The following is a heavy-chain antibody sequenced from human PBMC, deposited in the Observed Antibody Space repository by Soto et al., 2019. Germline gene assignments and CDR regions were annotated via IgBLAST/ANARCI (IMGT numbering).Heavy chain of an antibody. CDR1: GVTFSSYA. Sequence: GGSLRLSCAASGVTFSSYAMNWVRRAPGKGLEWVSAISVSGGTTDYADSVNGRVTISRDNAKKTLYLQMNNVRVEDLAVYYCSSAGRTNSSIPNFWGPGTLVTVSP. J-gene: IGHJ4*02. CDR3: SSAGRTNSSIPNF. V-gene: IGHV3-23*01. CDR2: ISVSGGTT. D-gene: IGHD6-6*01.